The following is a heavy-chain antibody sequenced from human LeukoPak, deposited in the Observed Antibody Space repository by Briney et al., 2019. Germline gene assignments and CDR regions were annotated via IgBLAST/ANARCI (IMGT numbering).Heavy chain of an antibody. CDR3: ARDATTAVGWVYMDV. CDR2: ISPNADII. J-gene: IGHJ6*03. V-gene: IGHV3-11*04. D-gene: IGHD6-13*01. Sequence: GGSLRLSCVAGGFTFSDRYMSWIRQAPGKGMEWVAYISPNADIIHYADSVKGRFTISRDNAKNALVLQVNSLRVEDTALYYCARDATTAVGWVYMDVWGKGTTVTISS. CDR1: GFTFSDRY.